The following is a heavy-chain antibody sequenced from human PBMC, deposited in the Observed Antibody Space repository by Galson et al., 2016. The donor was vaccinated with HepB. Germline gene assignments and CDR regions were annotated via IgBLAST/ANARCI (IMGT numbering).Heavy chain of an antibody. V-gene: IGHV3-72*01. Sequence: SLRLSCAASGFSFSDHYMNWVRQAPGAGLEWVARATNKASGYITQHGTSARDRFIISRDESESSLYLQMNSLKIEDSAVYYCARGLNGLDVWGRGTAVTVSS. CDR2: ATNKASGYIT. J-gene: IGHJ6*02. CDR3: ARGLNGLDV. CDR1: GFSFSDHY.